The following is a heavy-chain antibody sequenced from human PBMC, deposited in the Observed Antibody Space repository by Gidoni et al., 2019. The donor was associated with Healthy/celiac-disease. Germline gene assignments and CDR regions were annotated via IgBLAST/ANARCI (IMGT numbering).Heavy chain of an antibody. CDR2: ISGSGGST. Sequence: EVQLLESGGGLVQPGGSLRLSCAASGFTFRSYAMSWVRQAPGKGLGWVSGISGSGGSTYYADSVKGRFTISRDNSKNTLYLQMNSLRAEDTAVYYCAKDGSGSYYLGAFDIWGQGTMVTVSS. CDR3: AKDGSGSYYLGAFDI. D-gene: IGHD1-26*01. CDR1: GFTFRSYA. J-gene: IGHJ3*02. V-gene: IGHV3-23*01.